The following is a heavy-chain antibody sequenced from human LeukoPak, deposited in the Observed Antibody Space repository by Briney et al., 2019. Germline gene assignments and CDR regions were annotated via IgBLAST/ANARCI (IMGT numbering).Heavy chain of an antibody. J-gene: IGHJ4*02. V-gene: IGHV4-39*01. CDR2: ISYAGRT. Sequence: SETLSLTCTVSGASMNTTNFYWAWIRQPPGKGLESIGSISYAGRTYLNPSLNSRVTISVDTSKNQFSLKLSSVTAADTAVYYCARMLSITMIVSDYWGQGTLVTVSS. CDR1: GASMNTTNFY. D-gene: IGHD3-22*01. CDR3: ARMLSITMIVSDY.